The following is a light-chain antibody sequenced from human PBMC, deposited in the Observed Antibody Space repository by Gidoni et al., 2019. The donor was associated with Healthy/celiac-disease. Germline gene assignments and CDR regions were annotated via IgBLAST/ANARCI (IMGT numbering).Light chain of an antibody. Sequence: QSALTQPPSVSGSPGQSVTISCTGTSGDVGMYNYVSWYQQHPGKPPKLILHDVSQRPSGVPGRFSGSKSGNTASLTISGLQSDDDADYYCCSYAGSYTRYVFGTGTKVTVL. CDR1: SGDVGMYNY. J-gene: IGLJ1*01. CDR2: DVS. V-gene: IGLV2-11*02. CDR3: CSYAGSYTRYV.